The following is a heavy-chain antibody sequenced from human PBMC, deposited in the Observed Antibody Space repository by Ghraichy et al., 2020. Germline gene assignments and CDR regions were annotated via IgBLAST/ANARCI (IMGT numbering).Heavy chain of an antibody. CDR1: GFIFSGYW. J-gene: IGHJ4*02. V-gene: IGHV3-7*01. CDR3: ARDLGSGWYFGY. D-gene: IGHD6-19*01. Sequence: GGSLRLSCAASGFIFSGYWMSWVRQVPGKGLEWVANIKKDGSAKYYVDSVKGRFTISRENAKNSLYLQMNSLRAEDTAVYYCARDLGSGWYFGYWGQGTRVPASS. CDR2: IKKDGSAK.